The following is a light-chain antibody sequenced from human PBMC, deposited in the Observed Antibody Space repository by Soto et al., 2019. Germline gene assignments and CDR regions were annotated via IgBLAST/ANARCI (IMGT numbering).Light chain of an antibody. V-gene: IGKV1-12*01. CDR2: AAY. Sequence: DIQMTQSPSSVSASVGDRVTITCRASQDISNWLAWYQQKPGKAPKLLIYAAYKLQSGVPSRFSGSGSGTDFTLPISGLQPEDFATYYCQQANSFPPYGFRRGTKLEIK. CDR3: QQANSFPPYG. CDR1: QDISNW. J-gene: IGKJ2*03.